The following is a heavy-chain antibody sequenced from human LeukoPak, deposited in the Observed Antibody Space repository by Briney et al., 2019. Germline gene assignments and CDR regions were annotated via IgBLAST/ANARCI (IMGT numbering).Heavy chain of an antibody. Sequence: SVKVSCKASGGTFSSYAISWVRQAPGQGLEWMGGIIPIFGTANYAQKFQGRVTITADESTSTAYMELSSLRSEDTAVYYCARGSARGGNLNWFDPWGQGTLVTVSS. J-gene: IGHJ5*02. CDR3: ARGSARGGNLNWFDP. D-gene: IGHD4-23*01. CDR2: IIPIFGTA. CDR1: GGTFSSYA. V-gene: IGHV1-69*13.